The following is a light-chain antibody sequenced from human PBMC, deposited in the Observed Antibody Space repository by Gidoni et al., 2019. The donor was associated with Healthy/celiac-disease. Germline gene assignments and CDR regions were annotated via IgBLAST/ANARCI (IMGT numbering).Light chain of an antibody. Sequence: EILLTQSPATLSLSPGERATLSCRASQSVSSDLAWYQQKPGQAPRLLIDDASNRATGIPARFSGSGSGTDFTLTISSLEPEDFAVYYCQQRSNWPPWTCGQGTKVEIK. J-gene: IGKJ1*01. V-gene: IGKV3-11*01. CDR1: QSVSSD. CDR3: QQRSNWPPWT. CDR2: DAS.